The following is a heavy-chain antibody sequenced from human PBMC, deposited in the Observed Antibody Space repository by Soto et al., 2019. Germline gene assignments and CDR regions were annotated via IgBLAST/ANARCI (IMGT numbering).Heavy chain of an antibody. CDR2: FIPVYRTL. V-gene: IGHV1-69*13. Sequence: SVTVSCKASGGSFGNSAINWVRQTPGQGLEWLGGFIPVYRTLNYAQKFQGRVTITADESTGTAYMTLSSLASDDTAVYYCATGVIWIGYFTVDSCGQGTRVTVS. J-gene: IGHJ4*02. CDR3: ATGVIWIGYFTVDS. CDR1: GGSFGNSA. D-gene: IGHD3-3*01.